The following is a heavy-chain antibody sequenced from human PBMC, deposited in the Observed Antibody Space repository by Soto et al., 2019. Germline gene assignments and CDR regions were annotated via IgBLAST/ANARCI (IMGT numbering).Heavy chain of an antibody. CDR3: ARAAYGSGSYYKRNWFDP. V-gene: IGHV4-34*01. J-gene: IGHJ5*02. CDR2: INHSGST. CDR1: GGSFSGYY. Sequence: QVQLQQWGAGLLKPSETLSLTCAVYGGSFSGYYWSWFRQHPGKGLEWLGEINHSGSTNYNPSLMSRVTISVDTSKTQFSLKLSSVTAADTAVYYWARAAYGSGSYYKRNWFDPWGQGTLVTVSS. D-gene: IGHD3-10*01.